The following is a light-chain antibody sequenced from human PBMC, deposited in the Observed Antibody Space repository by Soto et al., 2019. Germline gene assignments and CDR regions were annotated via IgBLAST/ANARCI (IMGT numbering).Light chain of an antibody. J-gene: IGKJ2*02. Sequence: HITHSPYSLSASTGDRVTITCRASEGISSYLAWYQQKPGKAPKLLIYAASTLQSGVPSRFSGSGSGTDFTLPISSLQAADFATYYCQQLNSYPPCTFGQGTKVDIK. CDR3: QQLNSYPPCT. CDR1: EGISSY. CDR2: AAS. V-gene: IGKV1-8*01.